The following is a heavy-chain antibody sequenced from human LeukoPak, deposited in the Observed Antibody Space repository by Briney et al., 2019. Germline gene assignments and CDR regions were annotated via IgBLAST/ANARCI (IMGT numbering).Heavy chain of an antibody. CDR2: ISYDGSNK. CDR3: AKERSYYDFWSGYYKAPNYYYGMDV. V-gene: IGHV3-30*18. D-gene: IGHD3-3*01. Sequence: GRSLRLSCAASVFTFSSYGMHWVRPAPGKGLAWVAVISYDGSNKYYADSVKGRFTISRDNSKNTLYLQMNSLRAEDTAVYYCAKERSYYDFWSGYYKAPNYYYGMDVGGQGTTVTVSS. J-gene: IGHJ6*02. CDR1: VFTFSSYG.